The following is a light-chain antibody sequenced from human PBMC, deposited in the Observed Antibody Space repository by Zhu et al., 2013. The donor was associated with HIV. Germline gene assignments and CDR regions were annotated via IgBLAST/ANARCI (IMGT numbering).Light chain of an antibody. CDR2: GAS. CDR3: QQYGSSRWT. V-gene: IGKV3-20*01. CDR1: QSLDRRY. J-gene: IGKJ2*02. Sequence: EIVLTQSPGTLSLSPGEGATLSCRASQSLDRRYLAWYQQKPGQAPRLLIYGASSRATGIPDRFRGSGSGTDFNITISRLEPEDFAVYYCQQYGSSRWTFGQGTKLEIK.